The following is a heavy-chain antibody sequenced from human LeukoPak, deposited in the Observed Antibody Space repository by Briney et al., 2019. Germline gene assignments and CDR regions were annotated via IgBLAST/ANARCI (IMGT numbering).Heavy chain of an antibody. CDR1: GFTLSSYS. V-gene: IGHV3-48*01. Sequence: GGSLRLSCAASGFTLSSYSMKWVRQAPGKGLEWVSYISSSSRTIYYADSVKGRFTISRDNAKNSLYLQMNSLRAEDTAVYYCARERAVTAIPNFDYWGQGTLVTVSS. CDR3: ARERAVTAIPNFDY. CDR2: ISSSSRTI. J-gene: IGHJ4*02. D-gene: IGHD2-21*02.